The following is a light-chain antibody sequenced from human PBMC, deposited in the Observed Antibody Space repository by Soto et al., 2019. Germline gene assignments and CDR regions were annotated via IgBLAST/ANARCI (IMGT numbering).Light chain of an antibody. Sequence: QSVLTQPPSASGSPGQSATISCTGTSSDVGDYNYVSWYQQHPGKAPKLMIYEVSKRPSGVPDRFSGSKSGNTASLTVSGLQAEDEADYYCSSYAGSNKNVFGTGTKVTVL. V-gene: IGLV2-8*01. J-gene: IGLJ1*01. CDR1: SSDVGDYNY. CDR3: SSYAGSNKNV. CDR2: EVS.